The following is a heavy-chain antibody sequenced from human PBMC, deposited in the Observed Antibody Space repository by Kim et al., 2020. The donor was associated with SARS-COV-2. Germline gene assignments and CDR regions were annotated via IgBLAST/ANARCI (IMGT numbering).Heavy chain of an antibody. D-gene: IGHD2-15*01. CDR3: ARIGDY. V-gene: IGHV5-51*01. Sequence: YPGSSDTRYSPSFQGQVTISADKSISTAYLQWSSLNASDTAMYYCARIGDYWGQGTLVTVSS. J-gene: IGHJ4*02. CDR2: YPGSSDT.